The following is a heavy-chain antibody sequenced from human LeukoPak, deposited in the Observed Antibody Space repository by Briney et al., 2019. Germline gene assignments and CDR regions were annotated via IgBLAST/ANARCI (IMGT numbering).Heavy chain of an antibody. Sequence: GGSLRLSRAASGFTFNTYAMNWVRQAPGKGLEWVSAISGSDGSTYYADSVGGRFTISRDNSKNTLYLQMNSLRAEDTAVYYCAKDRGDVDLQYFDSWGQGTLVTVSS. V-gene: IGHV3-23*01. CDR2: ISGSDGST. J-gene: IGHJ4*02. CDR1: GFTFNTYA. D-gene: IGHD3-10*01. CDR3: AKDRGDVDLQYFDS.